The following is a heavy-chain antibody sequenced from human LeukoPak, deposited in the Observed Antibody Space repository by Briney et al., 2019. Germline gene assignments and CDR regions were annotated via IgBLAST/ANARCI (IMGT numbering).Heavy chain of an antibody. CDR2: ISAYNGNT. CDR1: GCTFTLYG. CDR3: ASDWEYSEILTGHNWFDP. D-gene: IGHD3-9*01. J-gene: IGHJ5*02. Sequence: ATVPVTCMSSGCTFTLYGNSWVRQAPAQGIEWMGWISAYNGNTNYAQKLQGRVTMTTDTYTSTAHIALRSLTAADASVYYGASDWEYSEILTGHNWFDPWGQGTLVTVSS. V-gene: IGHV1-18*01.